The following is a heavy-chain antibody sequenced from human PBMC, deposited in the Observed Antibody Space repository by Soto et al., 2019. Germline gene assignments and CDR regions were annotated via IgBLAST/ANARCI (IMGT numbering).Heavy chain of an antibody. CDR3: SRQFFGVGIMGDYYYGMDV. Sequence: QVQLVQSGAEVKKPGSSVKVSCKASGGTFSSYAISWVRHAPGQGLEWMGGVIPIFGTANYAQKFQGRVTITADESTSTAHMELSSLRAEDTSVYYCSRQFFGVGIMGDYYYGMDVWGQGTTVTVSS. CDR1: GGTFSSYA. J-gene: IGHJ6*02. D-gene: IGHD3-3*01. CDR2: VIPIFGTA. V-gene: IGHV1-69*01.